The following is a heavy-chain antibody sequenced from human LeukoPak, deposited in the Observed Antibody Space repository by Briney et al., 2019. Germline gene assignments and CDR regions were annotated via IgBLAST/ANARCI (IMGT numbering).Heavy chain of an antibody. V-gene: IGHV1-69*04. J-gene: IGHJ4*02. CDR3: APKGGSYLYFDY. CDR1: GGTFSSYA. Sequence: VASVKVSCKASGGTFSSYAISWVRQAPGQGLVWMGRIIPILGIANYAQKFQGRVTITADKSTSTAYMELSSLRSEDTAVYYCAPKGGSYLYFDYWGQGTLVTVSS. D-gene: IGHD1-26*01. CDR2: IIPILGIA.